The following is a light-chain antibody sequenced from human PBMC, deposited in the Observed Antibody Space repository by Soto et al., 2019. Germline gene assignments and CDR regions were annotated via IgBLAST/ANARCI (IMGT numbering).Light chain of an antibody. CDR2: GIS. Sequence: EIGLTKSRGAVSLSPGERATLSCRASHTISSSYLAWYQQKPGQAPRLLMYGISRRATGIPDRFSGSGSGTDFTLTITRLEPEDFAVYYCQQYVTSSPRTFGQGTKVDIK. CDR3: QQYVTSSPRT. V-gene: IGKV3-20*01. J-gene: IGKJ1*01. CDR1: HTISSSY.